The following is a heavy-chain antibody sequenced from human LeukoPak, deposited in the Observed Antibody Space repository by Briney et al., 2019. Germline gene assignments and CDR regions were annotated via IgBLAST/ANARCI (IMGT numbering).Heavy chain of an antibody. Sequence: PGGSLRLSCAASAFTISASGMSWVRQTSGKGLEWISYISSSGTIIYYADSVKGRFTISRDSAKNSLFLQMNSLRAEDTAVYYCARDSRSHCSSTACYGPYFDYSGQGTLVTVSS. CDR3: ARDSRSHCSSTACYGPYFDY. J-gene: IGHJ4*02. CDR2: ISSSGTII. V-gene: IGHV3-48*01. CDR1: AFTISASG. D-gene: IGHD2-2*01.